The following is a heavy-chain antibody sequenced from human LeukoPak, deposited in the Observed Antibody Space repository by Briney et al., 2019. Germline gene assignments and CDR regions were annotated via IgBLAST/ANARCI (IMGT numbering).Heavy chain of an antibody. CDR3: ARAFHLIYYFDL. V-gene: IGHV3-33*01. D-gene: IGHD2-8*01. CDR2: IWSDGGNK. Sequence: GGSLRLSCAPSGFTFSNYAMQLVRQAPGKGLEWVAVIWSDGGNKYYADSVKGRFTISRDNSKNTVSLQMNSLRAEDTAVYYCARAFHLIYYFDLWGQGTLVTVSS. J-gene: IGHJ4*02. CDR1: GFTFSNYA.